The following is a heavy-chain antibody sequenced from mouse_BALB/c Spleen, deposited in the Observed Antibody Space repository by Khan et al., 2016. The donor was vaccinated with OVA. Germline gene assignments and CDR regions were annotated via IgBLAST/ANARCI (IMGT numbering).Heavy chain of an antibody. CDR1: GYSITSNYA. Sequence: VQLKQSGPGLVKPSQSLSLTCTVTGYSITSNYAWNWIRQFPGNKLEWMGYISYSGSTNYNPSLKSRISITRDTSKNQFFLQLNSVTTEDTATYYCARGNYYGYAMDYWGQRTSITVSS. J-gene: IGHJ4*01. V-gene: IGHV3-2*02. CDR3: ARGNYYGYAMDY. D-gene: IGHD1-1*01. CDR2: ISYSGST.